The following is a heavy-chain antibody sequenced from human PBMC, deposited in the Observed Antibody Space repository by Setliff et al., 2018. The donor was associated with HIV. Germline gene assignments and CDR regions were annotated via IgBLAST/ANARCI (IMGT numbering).Heavy chain of an antibody. Sequence: GGSLRLSCTTSGFTFSSYAMSWVRQAPGKGLEWVSTISGSGGSTYYADSVKGRFTISRDNSKNTLYLQMNSLRAEDTAVYYCAKVTSFWFEDYWGQGTLVTVSS. CDR2: ISGSGGST. CDR3: AKVTSFWFEDY. CDR1: GFTFSSYA. J-gene: IGHJ4*02. V-gene: IGHV3-23*01. D-gene: IGHD2-2*01.